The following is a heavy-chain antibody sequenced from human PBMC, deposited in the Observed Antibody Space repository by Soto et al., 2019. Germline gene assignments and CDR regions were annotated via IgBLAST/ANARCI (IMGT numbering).Heavy chain of an antibody. Sequence: PSETLSLTCTVSGGSISSYYWSWIRQPAGKGLEWIGRIYTSGSTNYNPSLKSRVTMSVDTSKNQFSLKLSSVTAADTAVYYYARDRSSNWSRKNHDYHGMDLWGQGT. CDR1: GGSISSYY. V-gene: IGHV4-4*07. CDR3: ARDRSSNWSRKNHDYHGMDL. J-gene: IGHJ6*02. D-gene: IGHD6-13*01. CDR2: IYTSGST.